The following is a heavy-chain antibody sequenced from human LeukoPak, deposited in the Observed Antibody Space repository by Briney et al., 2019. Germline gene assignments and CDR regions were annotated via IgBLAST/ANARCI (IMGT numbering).Heavy chain of an antibody. CDR3: AKYYYGSGSPWIDAFDI. CDR2: ICSSVGST. V-gene: IGHV3-23*01. Sequence: PGGSLRLSCPASGFTFSSYAMSWVRQAPGKGLGWVSAICSSVGSTYYAASLRGRFTISKHNCKNTLYLQMNSLRAEDTAVYYCAKYYYGSGSPWIDAFDIWGQGTMVTVSS. CDR1: GFTFSSYA. J-gene: IGHJ3*02. D-gene: IGHD3-10*01.